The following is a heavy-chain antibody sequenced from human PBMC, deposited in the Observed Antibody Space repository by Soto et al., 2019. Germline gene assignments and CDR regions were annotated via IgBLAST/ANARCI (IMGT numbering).Heavy chain of an antibody. V-gene: IGHV4-34*01. D-gene: IGHD3-3*01. CDR2: INPSGST. CDR1: GWSFSGYY. CDR3: ARHHFGVALNWFDP. J-gene: IGHJ5*02. Sequence: PSETLSLTCAFYGWSFSGYYWSWIRQPPGKGLEWIGYINPSGSTNYNPSLKSRVTISVDTSKNQFSLKLSSVTAADTAVYYCARHHFGVALNWFDPWGQGTQVTVSS.